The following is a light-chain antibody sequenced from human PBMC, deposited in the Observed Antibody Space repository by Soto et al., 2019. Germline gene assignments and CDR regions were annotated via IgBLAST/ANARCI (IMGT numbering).Light chain of an antibody. V-gene: IGKV3-20*01. J-gene: IGKJ1*01. CDR3: QQYGSSGT. Sequence: EIVLTQSPGTLSLSPGERATLSCRASQSVSNNYLAWYQQKPGQAPRLLIYGASNRATGIPDRFSGSWSGTDFTLTISRLEPEDFAVYYCQQYGSSGTFGQGTKVEI. CDR1: QSVSNNY. CDR2: GAS.